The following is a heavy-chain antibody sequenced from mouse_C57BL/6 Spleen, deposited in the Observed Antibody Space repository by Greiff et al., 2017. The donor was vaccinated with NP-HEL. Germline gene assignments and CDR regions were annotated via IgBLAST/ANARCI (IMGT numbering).Heavy chain of an antibody. D-gene: IGHD1-1*01. J-gene: IGHJ2*01. CDR2: ISSGSSTI. Sequence: DVKLQESGGGLVKPGGSLKLSCAASGFTFSDYGMHWVRQAPEKGLEWVAYISSGSSTIYYADTVKGRFTISRDNAKNTLFLQMTSLRSEDTAMYYCATYGSSYLDYWGQGTTLTVSS. CDR3: ATYGSSYLDY. V-gene: IGHV5-17*01. CDR1: GFTFSDYG.